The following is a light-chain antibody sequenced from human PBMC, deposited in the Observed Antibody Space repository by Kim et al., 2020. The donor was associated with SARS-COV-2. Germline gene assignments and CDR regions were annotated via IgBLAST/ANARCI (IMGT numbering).Light chain of an antibody. V-gene: IGLV3-1*01. CDR1: KLGDKY. Sequence: SYELTQPPSVSVSPGQTASIICSGDKLGDKYACWYQQKPGQSPVLVIYQDKNRPSGIPERFSGSSSGNTATLTISETQAMDEADYYCQAWDSNNGVFGGGTRLTVL. CDR3: QAWDSNNGV. CDR2: QDK. J-gene: IGLJ2*01.